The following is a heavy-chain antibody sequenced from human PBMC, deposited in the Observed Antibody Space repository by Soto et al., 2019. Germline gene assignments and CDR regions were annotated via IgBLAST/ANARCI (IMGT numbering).Heavy chain of an antibody. J-gene: IGHJ4*02. CDR2: VSGPGGLT. CDR3: AEGTGRGDYGAFDY. D-gene: IGHD4-17*01. V-gene: IGHV3-23*01. CDR1: GFTFENYA. Sequence: GGSLRLSCAASGFTFENYAMSWVRQAPGKGLDWVSGVSGPGGLTFYTDSVKGRFTISRDYSKKTLSLQMNSLRADDTGIYYCAEGTGRGDYGAFDYWGQVTLVTV.